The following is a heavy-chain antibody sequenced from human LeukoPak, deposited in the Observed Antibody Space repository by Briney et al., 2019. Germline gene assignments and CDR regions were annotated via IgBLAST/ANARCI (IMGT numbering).Heavy chain of an antibody. Sequence: GGSLRLSCAASGFTFSSYAMTWVRQAPGKGLQWVSTISVSGENTYYADSVKGRFTISRDISKSTLYLQLNSLRDEDTALYYCAKYGSGTYYNGLHWGQGTLVTVSS. CDR3: AKYGSGTYYNGLH. V-gene: IGHV3-23*01. D-gene: IGHD3-10*01. J-gene: IGHJ4*02. CDR2: ISVSGENT. CDR1: GFTFSSYA.